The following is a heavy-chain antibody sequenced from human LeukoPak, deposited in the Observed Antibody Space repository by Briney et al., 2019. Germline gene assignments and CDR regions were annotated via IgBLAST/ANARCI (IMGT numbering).Heavy chain of an antibody. CDR2: IVVGSGNT. D-gene: IGHD6-19*01. Sequence: TSVNVSCTASGFTFTSSAVQWVRQARGQRLEWIGWIVVGSGNTNYAQKFQERVTITRDMSTSTAYMELSSLRSEDTAVYYCAADLGLPSSGWSNWFDPWGQGTLVTVSS. J-gene: IGHJ5*02. CDR1: GFTFTSSA. CDR3: AADLGLPSSGWSNWFDP. V-gene: IGHV1-58*01.